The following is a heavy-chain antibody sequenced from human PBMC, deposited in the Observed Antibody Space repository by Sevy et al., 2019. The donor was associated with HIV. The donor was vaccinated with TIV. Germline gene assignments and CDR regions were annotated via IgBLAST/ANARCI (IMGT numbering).Heavy chain of an antibody. Sequence: GGSLRLSCAASGFAFSSHAMHWVRQAPGKGLEWVAVISYEGTETFYAASVEGRFTISRDNSKNMLSLQINSLRPEDTAGYHCARDGGYSIKWYPLYWGHGTLVTVSS. CDR3: ARDGGYSIKWYPLY. CDR1: GFAFSSHA. CDR2: ISYEGTET. V-gene: IGHV3-30-3*01. D-gene: IGHD6-13*01. J-gene: IGHJ4*01.